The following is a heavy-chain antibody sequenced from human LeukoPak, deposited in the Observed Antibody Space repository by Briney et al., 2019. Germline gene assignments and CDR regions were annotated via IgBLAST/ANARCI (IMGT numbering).Heavy chain of an antibody. D-gene: IGHD3-22*01. CDR2: ISSGSSYI. Sequence: PGGSLRLSCAASGFTFSSYAMSWVRQAPGKGLEWVSSISSGSSYIYYADSVKGRFTISRDSAKNSLYLQMNSLRAEDTAVYYCARDKASYYDITGYGGHDYWGQGTLVTVSS. CDR3: ARDKASYYDITGYGGHDY. CDR1: GFTFSSYA. J-gene: IGHJ4*02. V-gene: IGHV3-21*01.